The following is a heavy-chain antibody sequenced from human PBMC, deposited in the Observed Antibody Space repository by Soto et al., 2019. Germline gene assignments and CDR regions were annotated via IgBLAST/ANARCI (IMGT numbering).Heavy chain of an antibody. Sequence: QVQLVESGGGVVQPGRSLRLSCAASGFTFSSYGMHWVRQAPGKGLEWVAVISYDGSNKYYADSVKGRFTISRDNSKNTRYLQMNSLRAEDTAVYYCAKDLPDYWGQGTLVTVSS. J-gene: IGHJ4*02. CDR3: AKDLPDY. CDR2: ISYDGSNK. CDR1: GFTFSSYG. V-gene: IGHV3-30*18.